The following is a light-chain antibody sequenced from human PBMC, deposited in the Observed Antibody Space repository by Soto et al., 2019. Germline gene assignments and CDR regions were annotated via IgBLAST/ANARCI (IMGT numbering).Light chain of an antibody. CDR2: AAS. Sequence: DIQLTQSPSFLSASIGDSVTITCRASQAIGTYLAWYHQKPGKAPNLLVYAASTLHSGVPSRFSGSGSGTEFTLTITSLQPEDVATYYCQQLHTYRLTFGGGTKVQIK. J-gene: IGKJ4*01. V-gene: IGKV1-9*01. CDR3: QQLHTYRLT. CDR1: QAIGTY.